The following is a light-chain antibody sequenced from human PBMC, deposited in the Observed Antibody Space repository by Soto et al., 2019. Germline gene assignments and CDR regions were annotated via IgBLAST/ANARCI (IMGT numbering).Light chain of an antibody. CDR2: EVS. V-gene: IGLV2-14*01. CDR3: SSYTTSSTQV. J-gene: IGLJ3*02. CDR1: SSDIGTYNY. Sequence: QSALTQPASVSGSPGQSITISCTGNSSDIGTYNYVSWYQQHPGKVPKLMIYEVSNRPSGVSNRFSGSKSGNTASLAISGLQAEDEADYYCSSYTTSSTQVFGGGTKLTVL.